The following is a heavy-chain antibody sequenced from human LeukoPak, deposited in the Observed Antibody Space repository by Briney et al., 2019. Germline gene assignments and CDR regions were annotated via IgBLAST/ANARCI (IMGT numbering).Heavy chain of an antibody. CDR3: ARERSCGWSN. CDR1: GGTFSSYS. J-gene: IGHJ4*02. D-gene: IGHD6-19*01. V-gene: IGHV1-69*05. Sequence: GASVKVSCKASGGTFSSYSISWVRQAPGQGLEWMGRIIPIFGTANYAQKFQGRVTITTDESTSTAYMELSNLRSEDTAVYYCARERSCGWSNWGQGTLVTVSS. CDR2: IIPIFGTA.